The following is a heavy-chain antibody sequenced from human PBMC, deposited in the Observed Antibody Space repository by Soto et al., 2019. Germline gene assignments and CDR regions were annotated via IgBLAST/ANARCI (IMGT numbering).Heavy chain of an antibody. J-gene: IGHJ4*02. V-gene: IGHV4-4*02. D-gene: IGHD5-18*01. CDR3: ARDQRGYSYGYAAVSDY. CDR2: IYHSGST. CDR1: GGSISSSNW. Sequence: PSETLSLTCAVSGGSISSSNWWSWVRQPPGKGLEWIGEIYHSGSTNYNPSLKSRVTISVDKSKNQFSLKLSSVTAADTAVYYCARDQRGYSYGYAAVSDYWGQGTLVTVSS.